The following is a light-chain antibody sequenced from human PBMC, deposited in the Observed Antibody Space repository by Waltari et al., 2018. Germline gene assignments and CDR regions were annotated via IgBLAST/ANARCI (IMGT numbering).Light chain of an antibody. J-gene: IGLJ1*01. CDR2: EAT. Sequence: QSALSQPASVSGSPGQSPPLTSTVASTALASYNLVAWHQHHQNRAPKPIIYEATKRPSGISHRFSGAKSGATASLRISGLQADDEADYYCCSYTGSSTSYGCGGGTKVTVL. V-gene: IGLV2-23*01. CDR1: STALASYNL. CDR3: CSYTGSSTSYG.